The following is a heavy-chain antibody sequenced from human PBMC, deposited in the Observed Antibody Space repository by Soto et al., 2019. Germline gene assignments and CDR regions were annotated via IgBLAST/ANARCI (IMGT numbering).Heavy chain of an antibody. CDR1: GLNFSGID. Sequence: GGPLRLSSGDPGLNFSGIDLHWPRQPTGRNLVWVSTNGTADDTYYAVSVEGRFTTAGDKTKNGLCFEMNFLRAGGTAVYFCARGREVGAHCFDSSGQGTQVTVSS. CDR2: NGTADDT. V-gene: IGHV3-13*02. J-gene: IGHJ4*02. CDR3: ARGREVGAHCFDS. D-gene: IGHD2-21*01.